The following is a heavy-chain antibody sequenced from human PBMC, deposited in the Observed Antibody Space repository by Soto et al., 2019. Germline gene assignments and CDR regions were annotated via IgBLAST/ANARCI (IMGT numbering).Heavy chain of an antibody. D-gene: IGHD3-22*01. CDR3: ARGLDGPWRSGYTSSFDY. J-gene: IGHJ4*02. CDR1: GYTFTSYG. Sequence: ASVKVSCKASGYTFTSYGISWVRQAPGQGLEWMGWISAYNGNTNYAQKLQGRVTMTTDTSTSTAYMELRSLRSDDTAVYYCARGLDGPWRSGYTSSFDYWGQGTLVTVSS. V-gene: IGHV1-18*01. CDR2: ISAYNGNT.